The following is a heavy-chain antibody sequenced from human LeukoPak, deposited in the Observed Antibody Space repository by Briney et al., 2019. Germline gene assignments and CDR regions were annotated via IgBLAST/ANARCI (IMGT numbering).Heavy chain of an antibody. Sequence: SETLSLTCTVPGDSISSYYWSWIRQPPGKGLEWIAYMHNGVHTNYNPSLKSRVTISGDTSKNQLSLKLTSVTAADTAGYFCAATIKRDYGDTVLNYWGQGTLVTVSS. CDR2: MHNGVHT. CDR3: AATIKRDYGDTVLNY. J-gene: IGHJ4*02. D-gene: IGHD4/OR15-4a*01. CDR1: GDSISSYY. V-gene: IGHV4-59*01.